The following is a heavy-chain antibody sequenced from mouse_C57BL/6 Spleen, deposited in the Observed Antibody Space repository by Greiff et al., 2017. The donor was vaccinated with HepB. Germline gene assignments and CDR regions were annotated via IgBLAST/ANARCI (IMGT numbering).Heavy chain of an antibody. D-gene: IGHD1-3*01. Sequence: EVKLVESGGGLVQPKGSLKLSCAASGFTFNTYAMNWVRQAPEKGVEWVARIRSKSNNYAPYYADSVKDRFTISRDDSESMLYLEMNNVKTEDTAMYDCVRELFAYWGQGTLVTVSA. CDR3: VRELFAY. V-gene: IGHV10-1*01. J-gene: IGHJ3*01. CDR1: GFTFNTYA. CDR2: IRSKSNNYAP.